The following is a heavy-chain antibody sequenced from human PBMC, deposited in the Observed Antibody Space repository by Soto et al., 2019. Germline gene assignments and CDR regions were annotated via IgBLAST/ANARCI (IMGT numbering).Heavy chain of an antibody. J-gene: IGHJ6*02. D-gene: IGHD3-22*01. CDR3: AKQTYYYDSSGYLV. Sequence: GGSLRLSCAASGFTFSSYAMSWVRQVPGKGLEWVSAISGSGGSTYYADSVKGRFTISRDNSKNTLYLQMNSLRAEDTAVYYCAKQTYYYDSSGYLVWGQGTTVTVSS. CDR2: ISGSGGST. CDR1: GFTFSSYA. V-gene: IGHV3-23*01.